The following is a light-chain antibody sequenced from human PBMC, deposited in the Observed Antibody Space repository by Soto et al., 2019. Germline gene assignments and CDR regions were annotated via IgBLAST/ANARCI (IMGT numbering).Light chain of an antibody. CDR3: QQRYNWLT. Sequence: EIVLTQSPATLSLSPGERATLSFRAGQNIRTYLAWYQQKSGQAPRLLIHDASNRASGTPARFSGSGSGTDFTLTISILAPEDSAVYYCQQRYNWLTFGGGTKVDIK. CDR1: QNIRTY. J-gene: IGKJ4*01. V-gene: IGKV3-11*01. CDR2: DAS.